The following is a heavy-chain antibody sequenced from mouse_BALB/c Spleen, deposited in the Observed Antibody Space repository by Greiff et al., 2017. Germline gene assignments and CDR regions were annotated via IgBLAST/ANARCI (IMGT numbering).Heavy chain of an antibody. Sequence: VKLQESGPQLVRPGASVKISCKASGYSFTSYWMHWVKQRPGQGLEWIGMIDPSDSETRLNQKFKDKATLTVDKSSSTAYMQLSSPTSEDSAVYYCARGGRYDGGYYAMDYWGQGTSVTVSS. J-gene: IGHJ4*01. CDR2: IDPSDSET. V-gene: IGHV1S126*01. D-gene: IGHD2-14*01. CDR3: ARGGRYDGGYYAMDY. CDR1: GYSFTSYW.